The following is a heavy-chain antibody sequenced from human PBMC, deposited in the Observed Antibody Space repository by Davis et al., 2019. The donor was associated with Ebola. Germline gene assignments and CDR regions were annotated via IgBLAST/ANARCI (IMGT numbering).Heavy chain of an antibody. D-gene: IGHD5-12*01. Sequence: LSLTCAASGFTFDDYAMHWVRQAPGKGLEWVSGISWNSGSIGYADSVKGRLTISRDNSKNTPYLQMNSLRAEDTAVYYCAKGVTTIISWFDPWGQGTLVTVSS. V-gene: IGHV3-9*01. CDR3: AKGVTTIISWFDP. CDR2: ISWNSGSI. CDR1: GFTFDDYA. J-gene: IGHJ5*02.